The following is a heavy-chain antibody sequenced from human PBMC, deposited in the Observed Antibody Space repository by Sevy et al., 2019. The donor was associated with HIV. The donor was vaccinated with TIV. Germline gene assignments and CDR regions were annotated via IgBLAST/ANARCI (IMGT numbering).Heavy chain of an antibody. CDR2: IKNKTDGGTK. Sequence: GGSLRLSCAGSGFTFSKAYMNWVRQAQGQGLEWVGLIKNKTDGGTKNYAAPVKGRFTISRDDSKNTGYLQMNNLKAEYTAVYYCTTLYMELTSASIPWGQGTLVTVSS. J-gene: IGHJ5*02. D-gene: IGHD4-4*01. CDR1: GFTFSKAY. V-gene: IGHV3-15*01. CDR3: TTLYMELTSASIP.